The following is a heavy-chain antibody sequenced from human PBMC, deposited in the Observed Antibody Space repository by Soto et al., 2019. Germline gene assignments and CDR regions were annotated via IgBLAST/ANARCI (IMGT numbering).Heavy chain of an antibody. CDR1: GGTMSSYA. Sequence: SVKVSCKTAGGTMSSYASSWVRQAPGQGLEWMGGVIPIFGTANYAQKFQGRVTITADESTSTAYMELSSLRSEDTAVYYCAREVVVAATYWFDPWGQGTLVTVSS. J-gene: IGHJ5*02. CDR2: VIPIFGTA. CDR3: AREVVVAATYWFDP. D-gene: IGHD2-15*01. V-gene: IGHV1-69*13.